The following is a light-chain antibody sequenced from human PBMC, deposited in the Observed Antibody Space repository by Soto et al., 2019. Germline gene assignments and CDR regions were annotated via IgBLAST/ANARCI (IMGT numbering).Light chain of an antibody. CDR2: EGR. Sequence: QSALTQPASVSGSPGQSITISCTGTSSDVGSYNLVSWYQQHPGKAPKLMIYEGRKRPSGVSNRFSGSKSGNTASLTISGLQAEDEADYYCCSYAGSGTWVFGKGTKVTVL. V-gene: IGLV2-23*01. J-gene: IGLJ1*01. CDR3: CSYAGSGTWV. CDR1: SSDVGSYNL.